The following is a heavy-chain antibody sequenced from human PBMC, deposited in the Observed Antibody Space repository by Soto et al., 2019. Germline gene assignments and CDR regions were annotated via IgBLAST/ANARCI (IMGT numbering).Heavy chain of an antibody. CDR1: VFTFSSYG. V-gene: IGHV3-33*01. J-gene: IGHJ4*02. CDR2: IWYDGSNK. CDR3: ARDGLISSSWLSNFDY. Sequence: GGSLRLSCAASVFTFSSYGMHWVRQAPGKGLEWVAVIWYDGSNKYYADSVKGRFTISRDNSKNTLYLQMNSLRAEDTAVYYCARDGLISSSWLSNFDYWGQGTLVTVSS. D-gene: IGHD6-13*01.